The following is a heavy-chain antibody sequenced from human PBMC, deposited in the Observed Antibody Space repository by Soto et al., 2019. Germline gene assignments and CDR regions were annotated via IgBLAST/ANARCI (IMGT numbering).Heavy chain of an antibody. CDR3: ARGIRIYYGMYV. CDR1: GFTFSSYW. Sequence: EVQLVESGGGLVQPGGSLRLSCEASGFTFSSYWMHWVRQVPGKGLVWVSRLNGDGTTTNYADSVKGRFTISRDNAKNTVYLQMSSLRAEETAVYYCARGIRIYYGMYVCGQGTTVTVSS. CDR2: LNGDGTTT. J-gene: IGHJ6*02. V-gene: IGHV3-74*01. D-gene: IGHD2-15*01.